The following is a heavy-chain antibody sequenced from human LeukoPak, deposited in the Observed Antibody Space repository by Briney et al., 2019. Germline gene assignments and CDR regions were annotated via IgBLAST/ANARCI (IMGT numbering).Heavy chain of an antibody. CDR1: GGSISSSSYY. CDR3: ARGPDFWSGPGGYYFDY. CDR2: IYYSGST. V-gene: IGHV4-39*01. Sequence: SETLSLTCTVSGGSISSSSYYWGWIRQPPGKGLEWIGSIYYSGSTYYNPSLKSRVTISVDTSKNQFSLKLSSVTAADTAVYYCARGPDFWSGPGGYYFDYWGQGTLVTVSS. D-gene: IGHD3-3*01. J-gene: IGHJ4*02.